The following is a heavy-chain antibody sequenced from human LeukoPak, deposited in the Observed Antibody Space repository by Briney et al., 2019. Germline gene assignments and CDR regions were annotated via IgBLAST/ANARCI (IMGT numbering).Heavy chain of an antibody. CDR3: ATAVWAGTRVWFDP. CDR2: FDPEDGET. CDR1: GYTLTELS. D-gene: IGHD6-19*01. V-gene: IGHV1-24*01. J-gene: IGHJ5*02. Sequence: ASVKVSCKVSGYTLTELSMHWVRQAPGKGLEWMGGFDPEDGETIYAQKFQGRVTMTEDTSTDTAYMELSSLRSEDTAVYYCATAVWAGTRVWFDPWSQGTLVTVSS.